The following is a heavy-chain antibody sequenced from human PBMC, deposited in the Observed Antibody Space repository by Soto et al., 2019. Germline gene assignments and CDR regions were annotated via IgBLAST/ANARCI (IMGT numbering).Heavy chain of an antibody. D-gene: IGHD2-2*01. CDR1: GFTFSTYA. Sequence: EVHRLESGGGLVQPGGSLRLSCAASGFTFSTYAMTWVRQAPGKGLEWVSAISASGGSTYYADSVKGRFTISRDNSKNTLYLQMNSLRAEVTALYYCAKELYCSGTSCYGFDSWGQGTLVTVSS. V-gene: IGHV3-23*01. CDR2: ISASGGST. J-gene: IGHJ4*02. CDR3: AKELYCSGTSCYGFDS.